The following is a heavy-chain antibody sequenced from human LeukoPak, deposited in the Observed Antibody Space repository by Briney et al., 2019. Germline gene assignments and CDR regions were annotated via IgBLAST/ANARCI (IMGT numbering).Heavy chain of an antibody. CDR1: GFTFSSYA. V-gene: IGHV3-23*01. CDR3: AKERSIAARPGYYMDV. J-gene: IGHJ6*03. CDR2: ISGSGGST. D-gene: IGHD6-6*01. Sequence: PGGSLRLSCAASGFTFSSYAMSWVRQAPGKGLEWVSAISGSGGSTYYADSVKGRFTISRDNSKNTLYLQMNSLRAEDTAVYYCAKERSIAARPGYYMDVWGKGTTVTVSS.